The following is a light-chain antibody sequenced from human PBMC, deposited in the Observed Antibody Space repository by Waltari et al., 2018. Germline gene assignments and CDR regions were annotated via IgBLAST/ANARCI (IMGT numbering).Light chain of an antibody. CDR2: KVT. J-gene: IGKJ2*03. CDR1: QSLLHSNGNTY. CDR3: MQSTKDPS. V-gene: IGKV2D-29*02. Sequence: DIVMTQTPLSLPVTPGEPASISCRSSQSLLHSNGNTYLHWYLQKPGQSPRLLIYKVTNRESGVPDRFSGSGSGTDFTLKISRVEPEDVGVYYCMQSTKDPSFGQGTKVEIK.